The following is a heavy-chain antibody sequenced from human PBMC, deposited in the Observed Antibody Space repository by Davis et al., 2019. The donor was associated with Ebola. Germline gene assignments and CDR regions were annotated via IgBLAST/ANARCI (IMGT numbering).Heavy chain of an antibody. CDR2: ISAYNGNT. V-gene: IGHV1-18*01. CDR3: ARGPSVATAHYFDF. Sequence: AASVKVSCKASGGTFSSFAISWVRQAPGQGLEWMGWISAYNGNTNYAQKLQGRVTMTTDTSTSTAYMELRSLRSEDTAVYYCARGPSVATAHYFDFWGQGTLVTVSS. CDR1: GGTFSSFA. J-gene: IGHJ4*02. D-gene: IGHD2-21*02.